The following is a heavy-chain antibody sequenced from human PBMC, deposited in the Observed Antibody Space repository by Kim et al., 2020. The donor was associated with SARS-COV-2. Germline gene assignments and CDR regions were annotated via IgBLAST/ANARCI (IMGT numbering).Heavy chain of an antibody. J-gene: IGHJ4*02. V-gene: IGHV4-39*01. CDR3: ARLPHDSSGYVDC. CDR1: GGSISNSFNY. Sequence: SETLSLTCTVSGGSISNSFNYWGWIRQPPGKGLEWIGSVYHSGSTYDSPSLKSRVTVSVATSKNQFSLKLTSVTAADTAVYFCARLPHDSSGYVDCWGQGILVSVSS. CDR2: VYHSGST. D-gene: IGHD3-22*01.